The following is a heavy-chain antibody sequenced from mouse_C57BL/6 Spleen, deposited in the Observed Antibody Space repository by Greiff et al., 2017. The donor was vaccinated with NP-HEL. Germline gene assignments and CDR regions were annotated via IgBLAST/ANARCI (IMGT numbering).Heavy chain of an antibody. V-gene: IGHV1-59*01. CDR2: IDPSGSYT. CDR3: ASHIYSSSYRYYFDY. Sequence: QVQLQQPGAELVRPGTSVKLSCKASGYTFTSYGMHWVNQTPGQGLEWIGVIDPSGSYTTYNQKFKGKATLTVDTAYSTAYMQLSSLTSEDYAVYYCASHIYSSSYRYYFDYWGQGTTLTVSS. J-gene: IGHJ2*01. CDR1: GYTFTSYG. D-gene: IGHD1-1*01.